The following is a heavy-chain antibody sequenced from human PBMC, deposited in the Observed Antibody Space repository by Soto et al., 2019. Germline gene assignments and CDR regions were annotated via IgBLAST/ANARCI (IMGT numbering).Heavy chain of an antibody. J-gene: IGHJ4*02. D-gene: IGHD4-4*01. CDR2: IYYSGST. Sequence: PSETLSLTCTASGGSISSYYWSWIRQPPGKGLEWIGYIYYSGSTNYNPSLKSRVTISVDTSKNQFSLKLSSVTAADTAVYYCARDLAKSNPYYFDYWGQGTLVTVSS. V-gene: IGHV4-59*01. CDR3: ARDLAKSNPYYFDY. CDR1: GGSISSYY.